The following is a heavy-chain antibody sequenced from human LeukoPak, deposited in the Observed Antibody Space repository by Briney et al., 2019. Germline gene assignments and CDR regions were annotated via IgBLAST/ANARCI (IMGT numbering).Heavy chain of an antibody. CDR2: IQYDGTVE. V-gene: IGHV3-30*02. Sequence: GGSLRLSCAASGFTLTDYNIHWVRQAPGRGLEYVAFIQYDGTVEYYADSVKGRFTMSRDKSKNTLYLHVNSLRREDTAVYFCGRGAAAAVDHWGQGNLVSVSS. CDR3: GRGAAAAVDH. J-gene: IGHJ4*02. D-gene: IGHD6-25*01. CDR1: GFTLTDYN.